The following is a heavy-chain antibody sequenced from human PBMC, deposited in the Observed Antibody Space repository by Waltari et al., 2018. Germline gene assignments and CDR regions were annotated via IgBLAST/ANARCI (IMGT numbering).Heavy chain of an antibody. V-gene: IGHV1-58*01. D-gene: IGHD3-9*01. J-gene: IGHJ3*02. CDR2: IVVGSGNT. Sequence: QMQLVQSGPEVKKPGTSVKVSCKASGFTFTSSAVQWVRPARGQRLEWIGWIVVGSGNTNYAQKFQERVTITRDMSTSTAYMELSSLRSEDTAVYYCAAAVLRYFDDGAFDIWGQGTMVTVSS. CDR1: GFTFTSSA. CDR3: AAAVLRYFDDGAFDI.